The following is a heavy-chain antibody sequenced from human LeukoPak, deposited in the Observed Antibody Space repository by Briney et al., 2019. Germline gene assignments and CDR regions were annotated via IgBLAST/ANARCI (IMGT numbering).Heavy chain of an antibody. V-gene: IGHV4-59*01. CDR2: IYYSGST. Sequence: SVTLSLTCTVFGGSISSYYWSWIRQPPGKGLEWIVYIYYSGSTNYNPSLKSRVTISVDTFKNQFSLKLSSVTAADTAVYYCARALYRLGSSWYIDYWGQGTLVTVSS. CDR3: ARALYRLGSSWYIDY. CDR1: GGSISSYY. J-gene: IGHJ4*02. D-gene: IGHD6-13*01.